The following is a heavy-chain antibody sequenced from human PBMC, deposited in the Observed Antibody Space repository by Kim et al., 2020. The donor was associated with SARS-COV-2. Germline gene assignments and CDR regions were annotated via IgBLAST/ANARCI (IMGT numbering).Heavy chain of an antibody. Sequence: SETLSLTCTVSGVSIYSDYWTWIRQPPGKGLEWIGFFHYTGITSYNPSLKSRLTLSVDKSKKHFTLRLNSVSAADTAVYFCASGRSTPDCWGPGTLVTVSS. CDR3: ASGRSTPDC. CDR2: FHYTGIT. J-gene: IGHJ4*02. D-gene: IGHD2-2*01. CDR1: GVSIYSDY. V-gene: IGHV4-59*13.